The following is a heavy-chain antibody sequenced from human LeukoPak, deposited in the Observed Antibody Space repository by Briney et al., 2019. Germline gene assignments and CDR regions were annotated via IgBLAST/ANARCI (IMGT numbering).Heavy chain of an antibody. CDR3: ARRRYSVVYYFDY. D-gene: IGHD6-13*01. J-gene: IGHJ4*02. CDR1: GGSISSFY. CDR2: IYYSGST. V-gene: IGHV4-59*08. Sequence: SETLSLTCTVSGGSISSFYWSWIRQPPGKGLEWIGYIYYSGSTNYNPSLKSRVTISVDTSKNQFSLKLSSVTAADTAVYYCARRRYSVVYYFDYWGQGTLVTVSS.